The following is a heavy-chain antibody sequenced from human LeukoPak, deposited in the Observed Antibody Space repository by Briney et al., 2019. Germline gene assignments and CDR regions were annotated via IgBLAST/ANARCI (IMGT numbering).Heavy chain of an antibody. CDR2: IIPILNIT. CDR3: ARDGEDYSDSSGYFDY. J-gene: IGHJ4*02. D-gene: IGHD3-22*01. Sequence: GASVKVSCKASGGTFSSYAISWVRQAPGQGLEWMGRIIPILNITTYAQRFQGRVTITADKSTSTAYMELSSLRSEDTAVYYCARDGEDYSDSSGYFDYWGQGTRVTVS. CDR1: GGTFSSYA. V-gene: IGHV1-69*04.